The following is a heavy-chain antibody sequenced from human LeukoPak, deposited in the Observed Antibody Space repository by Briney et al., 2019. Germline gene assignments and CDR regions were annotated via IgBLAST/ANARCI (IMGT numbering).Heavy chain of an antibody. V-gene: IGHV6-1*01. CDR3: ARRYCSSSCWFDP. CDR1: GDSVSSNSAA. CDR2: TYYRSKWYN. D-gene: IGHD2-2*01. Sequence: SQTLSLTCVISGDSVSSNSAAWNWIRQSPSRGLEWLGRTYYRSKWYNDYATAVKSQITIAPDTSKNQFSLKLSSVTAADTAVYYCARRYCSSSCWFDPWGQGTLVTVSS. J-gene: IGHJ5*02.